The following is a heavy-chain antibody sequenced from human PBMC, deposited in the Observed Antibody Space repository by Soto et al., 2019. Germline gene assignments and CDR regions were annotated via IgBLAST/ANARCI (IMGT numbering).Heavy chain of an antibody. CDR1: GFTFSSYA. CDR3: AKVGGTSHPPIPVDY. Sequence: EVQLLESGGGLVQPGGSLRLSCAASGFTFSSYAMNWLRQAPGKGLEWVSTISGSGGSTYYAHTSTYYADSVKGRFTIAIDNSKNTLYLQMNSLRAEDTAVYYCAKVGGTSHPPIPVDYWGQGTLVTVSS. V-gene: IGHV3-23*01. D-gene: IGHD2-2*02. J-gene: IGHJ4*02. CDR2: ISGSGGSTYYAHTST.